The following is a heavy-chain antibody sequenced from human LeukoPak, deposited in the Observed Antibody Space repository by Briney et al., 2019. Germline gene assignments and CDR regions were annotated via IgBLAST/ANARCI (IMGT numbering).Heavy chain of an antibody. CDR3: ARVDSSGWYGFGEFDY. D-gene: IGHD6-19*01. J-gene: IGHJ4*02. CDR1: GFTFTSSA. CDR2: IVVGSGNT. Sequence: GASVKVSCKASGFTFTSSAMQWVRQARGQRLEWIGWIVVGSGNTNYAQKFQERVTITRDMSTSTAYMELSSLRSEDTAVYYCARVDSSGWYGFGEFDYWGQGTLVTVSS. V-gene: IGHV1-58*02.